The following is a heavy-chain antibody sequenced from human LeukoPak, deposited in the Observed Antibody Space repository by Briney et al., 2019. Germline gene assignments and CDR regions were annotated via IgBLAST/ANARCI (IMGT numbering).Heavy chain of an antibody. Sequence: ASVKVSCKASGYTFTGYYMHWVRQAPGQGLEWMGWINPKSGDTNYAQKFQGRVTMTRDSSISTGYMELSSLRSDDTAMYYCATEGQEGDWDGIDYWGQGTLVTVSA. V-gene: IGHV1-2*02. CDR2: INPKSGDT. J-gene: IGHJ4*02. CDR1: GYTFTGYY. D-gene: IGHD3/OR15-3a*01. CDR3: ATEGQEGDWDGIDY.